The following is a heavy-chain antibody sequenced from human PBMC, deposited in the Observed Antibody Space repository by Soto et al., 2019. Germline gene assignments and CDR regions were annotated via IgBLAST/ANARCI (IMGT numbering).Heavy chain of an antibody. CDR1: GGSISSGGYS. CDR2: IYHSGST. V-gene: IGHV4-30-2*01. D-gene: IGHD1-1*01. CDR3: ARDQLEGNWFDP. Sequence: QLQLQESGSGLVRPSQTLSLTCAVSGGSISSGGYSWNWIRQPPGKGLEWIGYIYHSGSTLYNPRLKRRVTISVDKSKNQFPLKLSSVTAADTAGSYCARDQLEGNWFDPWGQGTLVTVSS. J-gene: IGHJ5*02.